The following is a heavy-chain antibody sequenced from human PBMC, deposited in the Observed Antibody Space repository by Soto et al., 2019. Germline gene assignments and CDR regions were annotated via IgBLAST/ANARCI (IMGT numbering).Heavy chain of an antibody. CDR3: ATHATWSPGRFDP. J-gene: IGHJ5*02. D-gene: IGHD2-2*01. CDR1: GESVKSGSYY. V-gene: IGHV4-61*01. Sequence: QVQLQESGPGLVRPSEILSLTCTVSGESVKSGSYYWNWIRQPPGKGLEWIGYIHYSGTTRYNPYLKSRVAMSLDTSKSQFSLKLTSVTAADTAVYYCATHATWSPGRFDPWGQGTLVTVSS. CDR2: IHYSGTT.